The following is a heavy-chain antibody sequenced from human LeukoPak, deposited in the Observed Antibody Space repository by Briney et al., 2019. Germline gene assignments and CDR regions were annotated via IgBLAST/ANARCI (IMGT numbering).Heavy chain of an antibody. CDR3: ARGRLGYCSGGSCYSYSNWFDP. Sequence: PSETLSLTCAVYGGSFSGYYWSWIRQPPGKGLEWIGEINHSGGTNYNPSLKSRVTISVDTSKNQFSLKLSSVTAADTAVYYCARGRLGYCSGGSCYSYSNWFDPWGQGTLVTVSS. V-gene: IGHV4-34*01. D-gene: IGHD2-15*01. CDR1: GGSFSGYY. CDR2: INHSGGT. J-gene: IGHJ5*02.